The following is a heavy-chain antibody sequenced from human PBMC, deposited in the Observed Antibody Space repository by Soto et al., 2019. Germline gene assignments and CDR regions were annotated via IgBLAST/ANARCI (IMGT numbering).Heavy chain of an antibody. CDR2: VNPISGNT. V-gene: IGHV1-8*01. Sequence: QEQLEQSGAEVKKPGASVKVSCKASGYTFTKYDFNWVRQATGQGPEWMGWVNPISGNTETAQNFQGRVSLTMNTSTNTAVMELRNLRSGDTAIYYCATSRINMIRGVFYYGLDVWVRGTTVTVSS. CDR1: GYTFTKYD. CDR3: ATSRINMIRGVFYYGLDV. J-gene: IGHJ6*02. D-gene: IGHD3-10*01.